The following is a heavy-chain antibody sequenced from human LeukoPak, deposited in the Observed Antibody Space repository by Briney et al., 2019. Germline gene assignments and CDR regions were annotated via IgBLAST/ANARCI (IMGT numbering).Heavy chain of an antibody. CDR1: GYTFTGYY. CDR3: ERGDIVVVPAASLSH. V-gene: IGHV1-2*02. CDR2: INPNSGGT. J-gene: IGHJ4*02. Sequence: ASVKVSCKASGYTFTGYYMHWVRQAPGQGLEWMGWINPNSGGTNYAQKFQGRVTMTRDTSISTAYMELSRLRSDDTAVYYCERGDIVVVPAASLSHWGQGTLVTVSS. D-gene: IGHD2-2*01.